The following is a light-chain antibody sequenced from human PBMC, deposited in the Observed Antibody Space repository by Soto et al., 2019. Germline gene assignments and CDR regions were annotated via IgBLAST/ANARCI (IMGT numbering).Light chain of an antibody. V-gene: IGKV3-20*01. CDR2: GAS. CDR3: LHYGGSPLT. CDR1: QSVSSN. Sequence: EIVMTQSPATLSVSPGERATLSCRASQSVSSNLAWYQQKPGQAPRLLIYGASTRATGIPARFSGSGSGTDFTLTIGRLEPGDFAVYYCLHYGGSPLTFGQGTRLEIK. J-gene: IGKJ5*01.